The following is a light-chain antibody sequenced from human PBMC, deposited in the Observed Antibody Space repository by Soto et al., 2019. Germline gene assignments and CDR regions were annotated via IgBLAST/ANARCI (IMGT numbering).Light chain of an antibody. CDR2: GAS. CDR3: QQYGSSRT. CDR1: QSVSSY. V-gene: IGKV3-20*01. J-gene: IGKJ1*01. Sequence: EVVLTQSPVPLSLSPGERATVSCRASQSVSSYVAWYQQKPGQAPRLLIYGASTRATGIPARFSGSGSGTDFTLTISRLEPEDFAVYYCQQYGSSRTFGQGTKVDIK.